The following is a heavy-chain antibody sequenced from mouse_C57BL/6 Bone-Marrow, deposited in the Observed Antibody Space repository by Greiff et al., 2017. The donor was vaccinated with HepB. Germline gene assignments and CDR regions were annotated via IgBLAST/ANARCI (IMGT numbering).Heavy chain of an antibody. CDR3: ARNDWVWYFDV. CDR1: GFTFSDYG. V-gene: IGHV5-15*01. CDR2: ISNLAYSI. D-gene: IGHD4-1*01. J-gene: IGHJ1*03. Sequence: EVQLVESGGGLVQPGGSLKLSCAASGFTFSDYGMAWVRQAPRKGPEWVAFISNLAYSIYYADTVTGRFTISRENAKNTLYLEMSSLRSEDTAMYYCARNDWVWYFDVWGTGTTVTVSS.